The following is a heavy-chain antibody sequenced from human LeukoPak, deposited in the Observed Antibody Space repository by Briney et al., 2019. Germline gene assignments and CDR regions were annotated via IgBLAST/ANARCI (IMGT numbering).Heavy chain of an antibody. J-gene: IGHJ6*02. Sequence: SETLSLTCAVSGGSISSSNWWSWVRQPPGKGLEWIGEIYHSGSTNYNPSLKSRVTISVDKSKNQFSLELSSVTAADTAVYYCARDQAVPAASYYYGMDVWGQGTTVTVSS. CDR3: ARDQAVPAASYYYGMDV. CDR2: IYHSGST. CDR1: GGSISSSNW. D-gene: IGHD2-2*01. V-gene: IGHV4-4*02.